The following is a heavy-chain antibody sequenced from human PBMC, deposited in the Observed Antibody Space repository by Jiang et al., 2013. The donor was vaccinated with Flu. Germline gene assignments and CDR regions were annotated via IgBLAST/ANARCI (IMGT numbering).Heavy chain of an antibody. CDR3: ARESGPLGGTYWYFDF. Sequence: GAEVKKPGATVKISCKVSGHRFGDYYIHWVQQAPGKGLEWMGRVDPQDGDTEYAKRFRGRVTITADTSLETVSMELSSLTSEDTATYYCARESGPLGGTYWYFDFWGRGTLVTVSS. D-gene: IGHD2-15*01. V-gene: IGHV1-69-2*01. CDR1: GHRFGDYY. CDR2: VDPQDGDT. J-gene: IGHJ2*01.